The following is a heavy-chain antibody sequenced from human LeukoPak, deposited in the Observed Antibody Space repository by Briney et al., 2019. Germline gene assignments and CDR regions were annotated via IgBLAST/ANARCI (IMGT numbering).Heavy chain of an antibody. CDR1: GYSISSGYY. CDR3: ARRAYSAAYWKHFDY. V-gene: IGHV4-38-2*02. Sequence: SETLSLTCTVSGYSISSGYYWGWIRQAPGKGLEWIGSIYYHENTYYNSSLKSRVTISVDTSKNQFSLKLNSVTAADTAVYFCARRAYSAAYWKHFDYWGQGTLVTVSS. J-gene: IGHJ4*02. D-gene: IGHD1-1*01. CDR2: IYYHENT.